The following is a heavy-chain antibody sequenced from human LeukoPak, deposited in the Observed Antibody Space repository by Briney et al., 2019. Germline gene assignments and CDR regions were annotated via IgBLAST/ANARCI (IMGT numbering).Heavy chain of an antibody. V-gene: IGHV3-23*01. J-gene: IGHJ6*03. CDR1: GFTFNNYG. CDR2: ISGGGGST. CDR3: AKGAGPHYYDSSGYPYYYYYYYMDV. D-gene: IGHD3-22*01. Sequence: GGSLRLSCAASGFTFNNYGMNWVRQAPGKGLEWVSSISGGGGSTYYADSVKGRFTISRDNSKNTLYLQMNSLRAEDTAVYYCAKGAGPHYYDSSGYPYYYYYYYMDVWGKGTTVTVSS.